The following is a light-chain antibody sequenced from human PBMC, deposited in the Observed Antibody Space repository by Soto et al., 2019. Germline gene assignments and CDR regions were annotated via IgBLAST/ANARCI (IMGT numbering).Light chain of an antibody. CDR1: QGLVYSDGNIY. J-gene: IGKJ5*01. Sequence: DVVMTQSPLSLPVTLGQPASISCRSSQGLVYSDGNIYVNWFQQRPGQSPRRLIYKVSNRDSGVPDRFSGSGAGTDFTLKISRVETEDVGVYYCMQGTHWPIAFGQGTRLEI. V-gene: IGKV2-30*01. CDR3: MQGTHWPIA. CDR2: KVS.